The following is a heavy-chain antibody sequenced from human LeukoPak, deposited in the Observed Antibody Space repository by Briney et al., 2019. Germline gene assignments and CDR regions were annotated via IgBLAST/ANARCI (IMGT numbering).Heavy chain of an antibody. Sequence: GGSLRLSCAASGFTFSSYNMKWVRQAPGEGLELVSSISRTGTYIYYADSVKGRFTVSRDNAQNSLYLQMNSLRVEDTAVYYCARVLETDCTGGSCHSGLDYWGQGTLVTVSS. CDR1: GFTFSSYN. V-gene: IGHV3-21*01. CDR2: ISRTGTYI. D-gene: IGHD2-15*01. J-gene: IGHJ4*02. CDR3: ARVLETDCTGGSCHSGLDY.